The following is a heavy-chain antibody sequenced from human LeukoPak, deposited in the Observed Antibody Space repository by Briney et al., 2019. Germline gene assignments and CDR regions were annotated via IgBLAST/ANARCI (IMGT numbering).Heavy chain of an antibody. J-gene: IGHJ4*02. CDR1: GGTFSSYS. CDR3: ARGDVLRFLEWCPFDY. Sequence: SVKVSCKASGGTFSSYSIHWVRQAPGQGLEWMGGIIPLLGTANYAHKFQGRVTITTDESTSTAYMELSSLRSEDTAVYYCARGDVLRFLEWCPFDYWGQGTLVTVSS. V-gene: IGHV1-69*16. D-gene: IGHD3-3*01. CDR2: IIPLLGTA.